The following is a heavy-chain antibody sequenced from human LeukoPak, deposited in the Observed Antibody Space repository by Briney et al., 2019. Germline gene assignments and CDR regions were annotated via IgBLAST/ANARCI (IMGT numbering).Heavy chain of an antibody. D-gene: IGHD4-17*01. J-gene: IGHJ4*02. CDR2: INPSGGST. CDR1: GYTFTSYY. V-gene: IGHV1-46*01. Sequence: ASVKVSCKASGYTFTSYYMHWVRQAPGQGLEWMGIINPSGGSTSYAQKFQGRVTMTRDMSTSTVYMELSSLRSEDTAVYYCARMTTVTTWFDYWGQGTLVTVSS. CDR3: ARMTTVTTWFDY.